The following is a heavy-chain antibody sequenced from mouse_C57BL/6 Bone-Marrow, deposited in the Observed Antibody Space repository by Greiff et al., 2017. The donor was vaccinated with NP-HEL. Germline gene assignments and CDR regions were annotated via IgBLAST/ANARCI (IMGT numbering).Heavy chain of an antibody. Sequence: DVMLVESGGGLVKPGGSLKLSCAASGFTFSDYGMHWVCQAPEKGLEWVAYISSGSSTIYYADTVKGRFTISRDNAKNTLFLQMTSLRSEDTAMYYCARWYYGSKDYWGQGTTLTVSS. CDR3: ARWYYGSKDY. D-gene: IGHD1-1*01. CDR1: GFTFSDYG. CDR2: ISSGSSTI. V-gene: IGHV5-17*01. J-gene: IGHJ2*01.